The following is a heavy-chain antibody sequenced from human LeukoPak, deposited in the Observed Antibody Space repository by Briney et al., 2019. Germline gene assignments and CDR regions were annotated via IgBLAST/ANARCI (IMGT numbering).Heavy chain of an antibody. CDR2: INPSGGST. J-gene: IGHJ5*02. CDR1: GYTFTSYY. CDR3: AKTYTAMNWFDP. D-gene: IGHD5-18*01. V-gene: IGHV1-46*01. Sequence: ASVKVSCKASGYTFTSYYMHWVRQAPGQGLEWMGIINPSGGSTSYAQKFQGRVTMTRDMSTSTVYMELSSLRSEDTAVYYCAKTYTAMNWFDPWGQGTLVTVSS.